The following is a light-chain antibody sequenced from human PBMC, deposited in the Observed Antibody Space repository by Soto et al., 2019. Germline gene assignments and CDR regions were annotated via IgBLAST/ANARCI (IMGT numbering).Light chain of an antibody. CDR1: QSVSSN. J-gene: IGKJ4*01. CDR2: GAS. V-gene: IGKV3D-15*01. CDR3: QQYNNWSPLT. Sequence: EIDRTQSPSTLSVSPGERATLSCRASQSVSSNLAWYQQKPGQAPRLLIYGASTRATGIPARFSGSGSGTEFTLTISSLQSEDFAVYYCQQYNNWSPLTFGGGTKVAIK.